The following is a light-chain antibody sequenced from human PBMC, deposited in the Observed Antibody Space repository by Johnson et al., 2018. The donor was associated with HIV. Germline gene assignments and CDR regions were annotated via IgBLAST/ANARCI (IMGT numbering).Light chain of an antibody. CDR1: SSNIGNKY. J-gene: IGLJ1*01. Sequence: QSMLTQPPSVSAAPGQKVTISCSGSSSNIGNKYVSWYQQLPGTAPKLLIYENNKRPSGIPDRFSGSKSGTSATMGITGLQTGDEADYYCGTWDSSLSAYVFGTGTNVTVL. CDR2: ENN. CDR3: GTWDSSLSAYV. V-gene: IGLV1-51*02.